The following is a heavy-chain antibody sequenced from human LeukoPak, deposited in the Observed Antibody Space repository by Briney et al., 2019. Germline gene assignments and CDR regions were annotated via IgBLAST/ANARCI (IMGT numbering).Heavy chain of an antibody. CDR1: GYTLTELS. Sequence: ASVKVSCKVSGYTLTELSMHWVRQAPGKGLEWMGGFDPEDGETIYAQKFQGRVTMTRDTSTSTVYMELSSLRSEDTAVYYCAKDGQSSWYSWGDYYYYGMDVWGQGTTVTVSS. CDR3: AKDGQSSWYSWGDYYYYGMDV. CDR2: FDPEDGET. D-gene: IGHD6-13*01. J-gene: IGHJ6*02. V-gene: IGHV1-24*01.